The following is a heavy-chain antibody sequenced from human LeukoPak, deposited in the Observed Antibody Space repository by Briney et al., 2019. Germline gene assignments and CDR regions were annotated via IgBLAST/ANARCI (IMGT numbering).Heavy chain of an antibody. J-gene: IGHJ4*02. CDR2: IIPIFGTA. CDR3: ARLIGYRTPLGY. V-gene: IGHV1-69*06. CDR1: GGTFSSYA. Sequence: SVKVSCKASGGTFSSYAISWVRQAPGQGLEWMGGIIPIFGTANYAQKFQGRVTITADKSTSTAYMELSSLRSEDTAVYYCARLIGYRTPLGYWGQGTLVTVSS. D-gene: IGHD5-12*01.